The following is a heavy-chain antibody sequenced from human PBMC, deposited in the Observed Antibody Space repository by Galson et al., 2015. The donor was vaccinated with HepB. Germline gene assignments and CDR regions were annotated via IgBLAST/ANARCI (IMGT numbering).Heavy chain of an antibody. CDR1: GFTFSRYA. CDR2: ISYDGSNK. Sequence: SLRLSCAASGFTFSRYAMHWVRPAPGKGLEWVAVISYDGSNKYYADSVKGRFTISRDNSKNTLYLQMNSLRAEDTAVYYCAREAPFDYGDYAFDYWGQGTLVTVSS. D-gene: IGHD4-17*01. V-gene: IGHV3-30-3*01. CDR3: AREAPFDYGDYAFDY. J-gene: IGHJ4*02.